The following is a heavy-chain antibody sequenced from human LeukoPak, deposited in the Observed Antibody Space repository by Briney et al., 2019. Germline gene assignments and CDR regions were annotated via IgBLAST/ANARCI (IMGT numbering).Heavy chain of an antibody. CDR2: VSDSGNT. V-gene: IGHV4-59*08. CDR1: GGSIRSFY. D-gene: IGHD3-10*01. Sequence: SETLSLTCTVAGGSIRSFYWSWFRQPPGRGLEWIAYVSDSGNTNSNPSLKSRLTMSIDTSKNEFSLKLSSVTAADTAVYYCARLGGSYSVDYWCQGTLVTVSS. CDR3: ARLGGSYSVDY. J-gene: IGHJ4*02.